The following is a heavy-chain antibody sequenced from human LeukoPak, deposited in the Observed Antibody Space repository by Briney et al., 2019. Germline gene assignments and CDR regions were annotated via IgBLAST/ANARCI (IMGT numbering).Heavy chain of an antibody. Sequence: GESLKISCSASGFTFSSYAMHWVRQAPGKGLEYVSAISSNGGSTYYADSVKGRFTISRDNSKNTLYLQMSSLRAEDTAVCYCVKDSSITMVRGVTDFDYWGQGTLVTVSS. CDR3: VKDSSITMVRGVTDFDY. D-gene: IGHD3-10*01. V-gene: IGHV3-64D*09. CDR2: ISSNGGST. CDR1: GFTFSSYA. J-gene: IGHJ4*02.